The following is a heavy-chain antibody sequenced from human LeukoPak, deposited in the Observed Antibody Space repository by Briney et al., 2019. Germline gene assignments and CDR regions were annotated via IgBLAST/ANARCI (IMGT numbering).Heavy chain of an antibody. CDR3: ARVRVVSGVRYYYYYYAMDV. D-gene: IGHD2-2*01. CDR2: ISGSSSHI. Sequence: GGSLRLSCAASGFTFSSYSMNWVRQAPGKGLEWVSSISGSSSHINYADSVKGRFTISRDNAKNSLYLQMNSLRAEDTAVYYSARVRVVSGVRYYYYYYAMDVWGHGTTVTVSS. CDR1: GFTFSSYS. V-gene: IGHV3-21*01. J-gene: IGHJ6*02.